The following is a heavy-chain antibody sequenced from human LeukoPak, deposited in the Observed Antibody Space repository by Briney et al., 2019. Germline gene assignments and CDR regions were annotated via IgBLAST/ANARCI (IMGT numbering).Heavy chain of an antibody. CDR1: GYTSTSYD. V-gene: IGHV1-8*01. J-gene: IGHJ6*03. CDR3: ARLRRAVAGTYYYYYMDV. D-gene: IGHD6-19*01. Sequence: ASVKVSCKASGYTSTSYDINWVRQATGQGLEWMGWMNPNSGNTGYAQKFQGRVTMTRNTSISTAYMELSSLRSEDTAVYYCARLRRAVAGTYYYYYMDVWGKGTTVTVSS. CDR2: MNPNSGNT.